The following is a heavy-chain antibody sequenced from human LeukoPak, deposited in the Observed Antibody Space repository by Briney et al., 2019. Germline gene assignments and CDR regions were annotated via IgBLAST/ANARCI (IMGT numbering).Heavy chain of an antibody. J-gene: IGHJ4*02. CDR2: IWYDGSNK. CDR1: GFTFSSYG. CDR3: AKTAVAGKDGGGRNYFDY. Sequence: GGSLRLSCAASGFTFSSYGMHWVRQAPGKGLEWVAVIWYDGSNKYYADSVKGRFTISRDNSKNTLYLQMNSLRAEDTAVYYCAKTAVAGKDGGGRNYFDYWGQGTLVTVSS. V-gene: IGHV3-33*06. D-gene: IGHD6-19*01.